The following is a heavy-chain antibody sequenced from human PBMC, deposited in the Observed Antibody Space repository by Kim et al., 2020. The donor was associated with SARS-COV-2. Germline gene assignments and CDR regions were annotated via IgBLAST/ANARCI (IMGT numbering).Heavy chain of an antibody. CDR3: AREYLSIAAAGTPDDY. V-gene: IGHV3-33*05. CDR1: GFTFSSYG. Sequence: GGSLRLSCAASGFTFSSYGMHWVRQAPGKGLEWVAVISYDGSNKYYADSVKGRFTISRDNSKNTLYLQMNSLRAEDTAVYYCAREYLSIAAAGTPDDYWGQGTLVTVSS. CDR2: ISYDGSNK. D-gene: IGHD6-13*01. J-gene: IGHJ4*02.